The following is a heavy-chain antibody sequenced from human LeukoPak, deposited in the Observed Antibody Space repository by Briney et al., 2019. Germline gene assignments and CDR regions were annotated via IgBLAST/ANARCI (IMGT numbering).Heavy chain of an antibody. D-gene: IGHD3-16*01. CDR1: GFTFSSYG. Sequence: GGSLRLSCAASGFTFSSYGMHWVRQAPGKGLEWVAVIWYDGSNKYYADSVKGRFTISRDNAKNSLYLQMNSLRDEDTAVYYCARWGWGIGVYWGQGTLVTVSS. J-gene: IGHJ4*02. V-gene: IGHV3-33*01. CDR3: ARWGWGIGVY. CDR2: IWYDGSNK.